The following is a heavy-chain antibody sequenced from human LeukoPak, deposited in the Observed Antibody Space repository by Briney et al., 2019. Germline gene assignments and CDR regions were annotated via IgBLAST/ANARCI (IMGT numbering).Heavy chain of an antibody. Sequence: PSETLSLACTVSDDSITIYYWTWIRQPPGKGLEWIGYIDHTGITNYNPSLNSRVTISRDTSKNHFSLELSSATAADTAVYFCANSGPGMANGAFDIWGQGTMVTVSS. CDR1: DDSITIYY. CDR2: IDHTGIT. D-gene: IGHD5-24*01. V-gene: IGHV4-59*01. CDR3: ANSGPGMANGAFDI. J-gene: IGHJ3*02.